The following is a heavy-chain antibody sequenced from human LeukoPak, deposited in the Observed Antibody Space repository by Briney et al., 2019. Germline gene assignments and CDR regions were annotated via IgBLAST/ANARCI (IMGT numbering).Heavy chain of an antibody. V-gene: IGHV4-39*07. CDR3: ARGRAVAGTSYYFDY. D-gene: IGHD6-19*01. CDR2: IYYSGST. CDR1: GGSISSSSYY. Sequence: SETLSLTCTVSGGSISSSSYYWGWIRQPPGKGLEWIGSIYYSGSTYYNPSLKSRVTISVDTSKNQFSLKLSSVTAADTAVYYCARGRAVAGTSYYFDYWGQGTLVTVSS. J-gene: IGHJ4*02.